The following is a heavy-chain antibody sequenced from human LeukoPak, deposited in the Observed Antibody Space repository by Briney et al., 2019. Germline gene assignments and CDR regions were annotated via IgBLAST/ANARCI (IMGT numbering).Heavy chain of an antibody. CDR3: AREGAITFGGVIVSSPFDY. CDR2: INPNSGGT. CDR1: GYTFTGYY. V-gene: IGHV1-2*04. D-gene: IGHD3-16*02. Sequence: ASVKVSCKASGYTFTGYYMHWVRQAPGQGLEWMGWINPNSGGTNYAQKFQGWVTMTRDTSISTAYTELSRLRSDDTAVYYGAREGAITFGGVIVSSPFDYWGQGTLVTVSS. J-gene: IGHJ4*02.